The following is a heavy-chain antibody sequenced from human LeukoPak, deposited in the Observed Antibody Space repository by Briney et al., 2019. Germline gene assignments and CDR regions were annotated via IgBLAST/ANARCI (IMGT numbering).Heavy chain of an antibody. CDR1: GYSFTSYW. CDR2: IDTSDSYP. V-gene: IGHV5-10-1*01. Sequence: RTGEALKISCKGSGYSFTSYWISWVRPMPGKGLEWMGRIDTSDSYPNYSPSFQGHVTISADKSISTAYLQWSSLKASDTAMYYCARHGLYGQFTIFGVVINYFDYWGQGTLVTVSS. D-gene: IGHD3-3*01. J-gene: IGHJ4*02. CDR3: ARHGLYGQFTIFGVVINYFDY.